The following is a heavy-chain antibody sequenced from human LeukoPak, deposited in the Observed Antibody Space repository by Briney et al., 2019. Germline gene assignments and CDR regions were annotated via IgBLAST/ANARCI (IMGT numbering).Heavy chain of an antibody. J-gene: IGHJ4*02. D-gene: IGHD6-19*01. V-gene: IGHV4-59*01. CDR3: ARDIAVAAPYFDY. CDR1: GGSISSYY. CDR2: IYYSGST. Sequence: SETLSLTCTVSGGSISSYYWSWIRQPPGKGLEWIGYIYYSGSTNYNPSLKSRVTISVDTSKNQFSLKLSSVTAADTAVYYCARDIAVAAPYFDYWGQGTLVTVSS.